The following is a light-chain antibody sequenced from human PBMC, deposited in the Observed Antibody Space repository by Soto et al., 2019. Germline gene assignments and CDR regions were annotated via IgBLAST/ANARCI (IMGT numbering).Light chain of an antibody. Sequence: QSVLTQPPSASGTPGQRVTISCSGSSSNIGSNTVNWYQQLPGTAPKLLIYTNDQRPSGVPDRFSGSKFGTSASLAISGLQSEDEADYFCAAWDDSLNGYVFATGTKVTVL. CDR1: SSNIGSNT. V-gene: IGLV1-44*01. J-gene: IGLJ1*01. CDR3: AAWDDSLNGYV. CDR2: TND.